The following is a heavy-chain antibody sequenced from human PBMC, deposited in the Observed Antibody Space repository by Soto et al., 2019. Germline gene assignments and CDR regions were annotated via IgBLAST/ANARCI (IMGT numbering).Heavy chain of an antibody. CDR3: AKDRYYYDSSGFPLDY. J-gene: IGHJ4*02. CDR2: ISGSGGST. V-gene: IGHV3-23*01. Sequence: GGSLRLSCAASGFTFSSYAMSWVRQAPGKGLEWVSAISGSGGSTYYADSVKGRFTISRDNSKNTLYLQMNSLRAEGTAVYYCAKDRYYYDSSGFPLDYWGKGTLVTVS. D-gene: IGHD3-22*01. CDR1: GFTFSSYA.